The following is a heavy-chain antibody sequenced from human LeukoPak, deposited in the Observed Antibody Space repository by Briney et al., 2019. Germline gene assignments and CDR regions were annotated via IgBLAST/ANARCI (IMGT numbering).Heavy chain of an antibody. CDR1: GFTFSSYW. CDR2: INHDGRET. J-gene: IGHJ2*01. CDR3: AKGYIIAGRQWYLDL. D-gene: IGHD6-13*01. Sequence: GGSLRLSCAASGFTFSSYWMTWVRQAPGKGLEWVANINHDGRETYYADSVKGRFIISRDNAKDSLYLQMNSLRAEDAAVYYCAKGYIIAGRQWYLDLWGRGTLVGVSS. V-gene: IGHV3-7*01.